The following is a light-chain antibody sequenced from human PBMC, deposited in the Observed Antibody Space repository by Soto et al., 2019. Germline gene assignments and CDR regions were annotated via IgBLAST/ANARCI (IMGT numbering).Light chain of an antibody. CDR1: QNINTY. CDR2: AAS. CDR3: QQSYDTPPVT. J-gene: IGKJ4*01. Sequence: DIQMTQSPSSLSASVGGRVTITGRASQNINTYLNWYQQKPGKAPKLLIFAASSLQSGVPSRFSGSGSGTDFTLTISGLQPEDFATYYCQQSYDTPPVTFGGGTKVDIK. V-gene: IGKV1-39*01.